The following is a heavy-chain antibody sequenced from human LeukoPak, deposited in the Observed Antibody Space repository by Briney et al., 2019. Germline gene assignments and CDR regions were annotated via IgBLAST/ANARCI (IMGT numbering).Heavy chain of an antibody. CDR1: GFTFTYFG. CDR3: AKANRQWLVLYYYYYYMDV. CDR2: IRFDGSDK. J-gene: IGHJ6*03. D-gene: IGHD6-19*01. V-gene: IGHV3-30*02. Sequence: GGSLRLSCAASGFTFTYFGMHWVRQAPGKGLEWVAFIRFDGSDKYYADSVKGRFTISRDNSNNILYLQMNNLRAEDTAVYYCAKANRQWLVLYYYYYYMDVWGKGTTVTISS.